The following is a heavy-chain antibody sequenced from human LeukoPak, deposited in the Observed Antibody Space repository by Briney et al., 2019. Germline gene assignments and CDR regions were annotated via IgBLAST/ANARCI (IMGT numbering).Heavy chain of an antibody. CDR1: GFTFSSYE. J-gene: IGHJ3*02. CDR3: ARVNDYGGNDDAFDI. V-gene: IGHV3-48*03. D-gene: IGHD4-23*01. Sequence: PGGSLRRSCVASGFTFSSYEMNWVRQAPGKGLEWVSYIRSTGSIIFYADSVKGRFTISRDNAKNSLYPQMNSLRAEDTALYYCARVNDYGGNDDAFDIWGQGTMVTVSS. CDR2: IRSTGSII.